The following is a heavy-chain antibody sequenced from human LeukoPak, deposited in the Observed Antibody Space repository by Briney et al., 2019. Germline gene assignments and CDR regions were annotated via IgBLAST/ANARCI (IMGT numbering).Heavy chain of an antibody. J-gene: IGHJ4*02. Sequence: GGSLRLSCAASGFTFSDYYMSWIRQAPGKGLEWVSYISSSGNSTYYSDSVRGRFTISRGNAENSLHLQMNSLRAEDTAVYYCARDGGSSWYFDYWGQGTLATVSS. D-gene: IGHD6-13*01. CDR1: GFTFSDYY. CDR3: ARDGGSSWYFDY. V-gene: IGHV3-11*04. CDR2: ISSSGNST.